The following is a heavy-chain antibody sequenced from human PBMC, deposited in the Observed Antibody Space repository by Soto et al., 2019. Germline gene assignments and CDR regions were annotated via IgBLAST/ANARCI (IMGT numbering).Heavy chain of an antibody. CDR1: GFTFGYYW. CDR3: ARGDRGAFDL. J-gene: IGHJ3*01. CDR2: IHSDGSST. D-gene: IGHD1-26*01. V-gene: IGHV3-74*01. Sequence: EVQLLESGGGLVQPGESLRLSCAASGFTFGYYWMHWVRQAPGMGLVWVSRIHSDGSSTTYADSVKGRFTISRDNARNTLYLQMNSLRAEDTAVYYCARGDRGAFDLWGQGTVLTDSS.